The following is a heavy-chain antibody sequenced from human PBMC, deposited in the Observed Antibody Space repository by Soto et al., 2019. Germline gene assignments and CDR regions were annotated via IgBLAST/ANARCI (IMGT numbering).Heavy chain of an antibody. CDR1: GGTVASSHW. J-gene: IGHJ6*02. Sequence: SETLSLTCGVSGGTVASSHWWSWVRQSPGGGLEWIGNVYHTGDTNLNPSLQSRVTISVDKSNNQFSLRLNSLTAADTAVYFCARDEVRYYDFLGGYSEVGYYSGMDVWGQGTTVTVSS. D-gene: IGHD3-3*01. CDR3: ARDEVRYYDFLGGYSEVGYYSGMDV. V-gene: IGHV4-4*02. CDR2: VYHTGDT.